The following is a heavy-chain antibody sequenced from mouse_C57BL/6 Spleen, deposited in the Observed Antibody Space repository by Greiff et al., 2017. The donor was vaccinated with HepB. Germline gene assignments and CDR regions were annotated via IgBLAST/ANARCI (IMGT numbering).Heavy chain of an antibody. Sequence: EVQLQQSGPELVKPGASVKIPCKASGYTFTDYNMDWVKQSHGKSLEWIGDINPNNGGTIYNQKFKGKATLTVDKSSSTAYMELRSLTSEDTAVYYGARSDYYGSSYWYFDVWGTGTTVTVSS. J-gene: IGHJ1*03. V-gene: IGHV1-18*01. D-gene: IGHD1-1*01. CDR2: INPNNGGT. CDR1: GYTFTDYN. CDR3: ARSDYYGSSYWYFDV.